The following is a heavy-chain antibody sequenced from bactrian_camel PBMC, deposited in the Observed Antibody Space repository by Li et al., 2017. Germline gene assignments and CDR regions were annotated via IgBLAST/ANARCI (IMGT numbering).Heavy chain of an antibody. J-gene: IGHJ6*01. V-gene: IGHV3S53*01. D-gene: IGHD2*01. CDR1: GYTYNFNY. Sequence: HVQLVESGGGSVQAGGSLRLSCTASGYTYNFNYMGWFRRLPGQEREGVAAIAGDGRINYADSAKGRFTISRNDNQRTIYLQMNSLEPEDTAIYYCAADLRWCRSGYFDPHGRVGYWGQGTQVTVS. CDR3: AADLRWCRSGYFDPHGRVGY. CDR2: IAGDGRI.